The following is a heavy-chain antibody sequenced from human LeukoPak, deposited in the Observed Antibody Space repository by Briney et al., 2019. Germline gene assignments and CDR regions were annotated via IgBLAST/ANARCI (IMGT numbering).Heavy chain of an antibody. CDR3: ARDYLGSSSGWYPRVY. CDR2: IKQDGSEK. J-gene: IGHJ4*02. D-gene: IGHD6-19*01. CDR1: GFTFSSYW. V-gene: IGHV3-7*01. Sequence: PGGSLRPSCAASGFTFSSYWMSWVRQAPGKGLGWVANIKQDGSEKYYVDSVKGRFTISRDNAKNSLYLQMSSLRAEDTAVYYCARDYLGSSSGWYPRVYWGQGTLVTVSS.